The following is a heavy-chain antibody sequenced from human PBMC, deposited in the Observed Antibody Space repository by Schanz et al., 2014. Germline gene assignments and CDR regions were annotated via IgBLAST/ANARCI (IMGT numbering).Heavy chain of an antibody. Sequence: EVQLVESGGGWVQPGGSLRLSCAASTFTFSSDWMSWVRQAPGKGLEWVSFIYIGGNTYYADSVKGRFTISRDNSKNTVYIQMNSLRAEDTAVYYCARGGPAYYFDDWGQGTLVTVSS. CDR3: ARGGPAYYFDD. CDR1: TFTFSSDW. J-gene: IGHJ4*02. CDR2: IYIGGNT. V-gene: IGHV3-66*01.